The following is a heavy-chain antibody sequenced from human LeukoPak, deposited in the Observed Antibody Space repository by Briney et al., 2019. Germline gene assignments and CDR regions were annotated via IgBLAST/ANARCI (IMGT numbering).Heavy chain of an antibody. Sequence: GGSLRPSCAASGFTFSNYWMMWVRQAPGKGLEWVANIKQDGSEKYYVDSVKGRFTISRDNAKNSLYLQMNSLRAEDTAVYYCARDYGDYDAFDIWGQGTMVTVSS. D-gene: IGHD4-17*01. CDR2: IKQDGSEK. CDR1: GFTFSNYW. V-gene: IGHV3-7*01. CDR3: ARDYGDYDAFDI. J-gene: IGHJ3*02.